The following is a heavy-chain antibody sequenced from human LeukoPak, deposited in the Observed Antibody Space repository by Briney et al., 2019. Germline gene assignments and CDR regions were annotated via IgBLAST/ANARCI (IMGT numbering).Heavy chain of an antibody. J-gene: IGHJ4*02. V-gene: IGHV3-7*01. CDR1: GFTFGSYW. CDR3: AGGSGWLEDC. D-gene: IGHD6-13*01. Sequence: PGGSLRLSCAASGFTFGSYWMNWVRQAPGKGLEWVANIKQDGSEKFYVDSVKGRFTISRDNAKNSLYLQTNSLRAEDTAVYYCAGGSGWLEDCWGQGTLVTVSS. CDR2: IKQDGSEK.